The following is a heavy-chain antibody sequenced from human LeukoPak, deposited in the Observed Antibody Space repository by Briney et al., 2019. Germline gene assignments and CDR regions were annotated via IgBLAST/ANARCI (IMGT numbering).Heavy chain of an antibody. CDR2: INPSGGST. J-gene: IGHJ4*02. Sequence: GASVKVSCKASGYTFTSYYMHWVRQAPGQGLEWMGIINPSGGSTSYAQKFQGRVTMTTDTSTSTAYMELRSLRSDDTAVYYCARDSDYDFWSGYIFCDYWGQGTLVTVSS. CDR1: GYTFTSYY. V-gene: IGHV1-46*01. D-gene: IGHD3-3*01. CDR3: ARDSDYDFWSGYIFCDY.